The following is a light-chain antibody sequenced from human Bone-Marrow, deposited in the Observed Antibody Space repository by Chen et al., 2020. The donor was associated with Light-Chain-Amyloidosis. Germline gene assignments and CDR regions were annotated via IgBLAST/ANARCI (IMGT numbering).Light chain of an antibody. V-gene: IGKV4-1*01. CDR2: WAS. Sequence: DIVMTQSPDSLAVSLGERATINCKSSQSVLYSSNNNNYLAWYQQKPGQPPKLLISWASTRESGVPHRFSGSGSGTDFTLTISSLQAEDVAVYYCQHYYSTPRTFGQGTKVEIK. CDR1: QSVLYSSNNNNY. J-gene: IGKJ1*01. CDR3: QHYYSTPRT.